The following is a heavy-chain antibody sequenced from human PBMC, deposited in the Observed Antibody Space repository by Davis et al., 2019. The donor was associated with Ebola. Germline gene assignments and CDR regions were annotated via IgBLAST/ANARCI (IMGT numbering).Heavy chain of an antibody. J-gene: IGHJ4*02. Sequence: GGSLRLSCAASGFTLSGYDMNWVRQAPGKGLEWVAVISYDGSNKYYADSVKGRFTISRDNSKNTLYLQMNSLRAEDTAVYYCAKGTRLQLWGQGTLVTVSS. V-gene: IGHV3-30*18. D-gene: IGHD5-18*01. CDR2: ISYDGSNK. CDR3: AKGTRLQL. CDR1: GFTLSGYD.